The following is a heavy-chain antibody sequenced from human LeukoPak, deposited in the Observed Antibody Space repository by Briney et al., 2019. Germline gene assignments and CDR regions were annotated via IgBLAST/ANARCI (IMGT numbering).Heavy chain of an antibody. D-gene: IGHD3-10*01. J-gene: IGHJ5*02. CDR3: ARWGVNAGLDR. V-gene: IGHV3-7*01. CDR1: GFTFSDYW. CDR2: IWPDGSDT. Sequence: GASLRLSCAASGFTFSDYWMAWVRQAPGKGREWVANIWPDGSDTYHVDSVRGRFVISRDNAQYLLNLQMNSLRAEDSAVYYCARWGVNAGLDRWGQGTLVIVSS.